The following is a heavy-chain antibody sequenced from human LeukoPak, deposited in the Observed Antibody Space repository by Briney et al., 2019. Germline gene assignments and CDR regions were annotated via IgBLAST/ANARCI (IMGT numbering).Heavy chain of an antibody. CDR3: ARADTSGYYAFDS. Sequence: ASVKVSCKASGYTFTSYYIHWVRQAPGQGLEWMGIINPIGGSTSYFAQRFQGRVTMTRDTSTNTVYMELSSLKSEDTAMYYCARADTSGYYAFDSWGQGTLVTVSP. V-gene: IGHV1-46*01. CDR1: GYTFTSYY. CDR2: INPIGGST. J-gene: IGHJ4*02. D-gene: IGHD3-22*01.